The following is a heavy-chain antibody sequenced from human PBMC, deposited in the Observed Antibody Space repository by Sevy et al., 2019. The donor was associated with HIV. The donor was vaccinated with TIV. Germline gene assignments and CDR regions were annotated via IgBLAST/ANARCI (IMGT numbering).Heavy chain of an antibody. CDR2: IYYNGHI. CDR3: AGENAWGRGYS. V-gene: IGHV4-59*08. D-gene: IGHD1-26*01. Sequence: SETLSLTCTVSGGSITSLYWNWIRQPPGKGLEWIANIYYNGHINYNPSLKSRVTLSLDTSKNQFSLRLSAVTAADTAMFYCAGENAWGRGYSWGQGTLVTVSS. CDR1: GGSITSLY. J-gene: IGHJ4*02.